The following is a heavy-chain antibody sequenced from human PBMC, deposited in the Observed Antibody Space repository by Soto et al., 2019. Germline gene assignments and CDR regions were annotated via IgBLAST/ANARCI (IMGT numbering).Heavy chain of an antibody. J-gene: IGHJ4*02. V-gene: IGHV4-61*01. D-gene: IGHD3-10*02. CDR3: ARRIDCSYYVPD. Sequence: QVQLQESGPGLVKPSETLSLTCTVSGASVSSGSYYLSWIRQPPGKGLEWIGHIYYSGSTSYNPSLKSRVTMSVDTSKNQLSLSLTSVTAADTAVYFCARRIDCSYYVPDWGQGTLVTVSS. CDR2: IYYSGST. CDR1: GASVSSGSYY.